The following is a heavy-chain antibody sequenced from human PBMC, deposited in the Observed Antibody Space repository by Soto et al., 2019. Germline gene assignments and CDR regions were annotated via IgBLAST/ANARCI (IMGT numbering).Heavy chain of an antibody. V-gene: IGHV4-39*01. J-gene: IGHJ4*02. D-gene: IGHD3-9*01. CDR3: LSFWPLPCSDGLTDYTDGFDY. Sequence: SETLSLTCTVSGGSISSDSYYWGWIRQSPEKGLEWIASISYSGSTYYNQTLKSQLIISVDTSKSQFSLKLSSVTAAETAVYKCLSFWPLPCSDGLTDYTDGFDYWGQGPLVTVSS. CDR2: ISYSGST. CDR1: GGSISSDSYY.